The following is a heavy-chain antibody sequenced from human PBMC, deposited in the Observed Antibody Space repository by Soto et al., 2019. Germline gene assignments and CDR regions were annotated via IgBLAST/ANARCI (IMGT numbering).Heavy chain of an antibody. CDR1: GFTFSDYY. J-gene: IGHJ5*02. V-gene: IGHV3-11*05. CDR3: ARHSKGTWFDP. Sequence: QVQLVESGGGLVKPGGSLRLSCAASGFTFSDYYMSWIRQAPGKGLEWVSYISSSSSYTNYADSVKGRFTISRDNAKNSLYLQMNSLRAEDSAVYYCARHSKGTWFDPWGQGTLVTVSS. CDR2: ISSSSSYT. D-gene: IGHD3-22*01.